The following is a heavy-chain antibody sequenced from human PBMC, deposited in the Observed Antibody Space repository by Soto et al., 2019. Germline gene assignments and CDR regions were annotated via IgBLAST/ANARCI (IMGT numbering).Heavy chain of an antibody. V-gene: IGHV4-31*03. J-gene: IGHJ5*02. CDR1: GGSISSGGYY. Sequence: SETLSLTCTVSGGSISSGGYYWSWIRQHPGKGLEWIGYIYYSGSTYYNPSLKSRVTISVDTSKNQFSLKLSSVTAADTAVYYCERDTGIWWIPRGCFDPWGPGPLVSLSA. D-gene: IGHD2-8*02. CDR2: IYYSGST. CDR3: ERDTGIWWIPRGCFDP.